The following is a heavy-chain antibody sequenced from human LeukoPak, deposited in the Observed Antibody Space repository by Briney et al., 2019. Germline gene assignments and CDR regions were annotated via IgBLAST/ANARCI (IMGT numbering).Heavy chain of an antibody. Sequence: SETLSLTCTVSGGSISSGGYYWSWIRQHPGKGLEWIGYIYYSGSTYYNPSLKSRVTISVDTSKNQFSLKLSSVTAADTAVYYCASDPYRDGYNFHYWGQGTLVTVSS. CDR3: ASDPYRDGYNFHY. CDR2: IYYSGST. V-gene: IGHV4-31*03. D-gene: IGHD5-24*01. J-gene: IGHJ4*02. CDR1: GGSISSGGYY.